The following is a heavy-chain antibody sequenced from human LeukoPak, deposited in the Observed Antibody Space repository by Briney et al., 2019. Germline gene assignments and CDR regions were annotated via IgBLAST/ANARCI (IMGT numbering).Heavy chain of an antibody. Sequence: SETLSLTCAVYGGSFSGYYWSWIRQPPGKGLEWIGEINHSGSTNYNPSLKSRVTISVDTSKNQFSLKLSSVTAADTAVYYCARHGDWYYFDYWGQGTLVTVSS. CDR1: GGSFSGYY. CDR3: ARHGDWYYFDY. CDR2: INHSGST. J-gene: IGHJ4*02. V-gene: IGHV4-34*01. D-gene: IGHD4-17*01.